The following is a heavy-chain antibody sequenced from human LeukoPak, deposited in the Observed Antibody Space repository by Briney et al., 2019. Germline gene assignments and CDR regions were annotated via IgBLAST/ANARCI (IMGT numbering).Heavy chain of an antibody. CDR1: GGTFSSYA. Sequence: SVKVSCKASGGTFSSYAIRWVRQAPGQGLEWMGRIIPILGIANYAQKFQGRVTITADKSTSTAYMELSSLRSEDTAVYYCARGPSITIFGEDWYFDLWGRGTLVTVSS. D-gene: IGHD3-3*01. J-gene: IGHJ2*01. V-gene: IGHV1-69*04. CDR3: ARGPSITIFGEDWYFDL. CDR2: IIPILGIA.